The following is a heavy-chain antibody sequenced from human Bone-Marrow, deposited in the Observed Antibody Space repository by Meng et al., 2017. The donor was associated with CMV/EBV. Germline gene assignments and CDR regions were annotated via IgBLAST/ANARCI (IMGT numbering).Heavy chain of an antibody. Sequence: QGQPVQSWSEVKKPGSSVKVACKASGGTFSSYAISWVRQAPGQGLEWMGGIIPIFGTANYAQKFQGRVTITADESTSTAYMELSSLRSEDTAVYYCARAGGGSYPFDYWGQGTLVTVSS. V-gene: IGHV1-69*12. CDR2: IIPIFGTA. CDR3: ARAGGGSYPFDY. J-gene: IGHJ4*02. D-gene: IGHD1-26*01. CDR1: GGTFSSYA.